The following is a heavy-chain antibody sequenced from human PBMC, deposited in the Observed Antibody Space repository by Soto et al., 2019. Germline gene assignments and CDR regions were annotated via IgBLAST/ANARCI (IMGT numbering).Heavy chain of an antibody. CDR1: GFTFSSYS. V-gene: IGHV3-21*01. CDR3: ARDGIVATISPIDY. CDR2: ISSSSSYI. J-gene: IGHJ4*02. Sequence: PGGSLRLSCAASGFTFSSYSMNWVRQAPGKGLEWVSSISSSSSYIYYADSVKGRFTISRDNAKISLYLQMNSLRAEDTAVYYCARDGIVATISPIDYWGQGTLVT. D-gene: IGHD5-12*01.